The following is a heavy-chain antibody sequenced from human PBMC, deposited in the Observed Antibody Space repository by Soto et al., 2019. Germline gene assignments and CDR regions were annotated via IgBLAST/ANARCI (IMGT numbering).Heavy chain of an antibody. Sequence: QVQLQESGPGLVKPSEALSLTCTVSGGSISSYYWSWIRQPPGKGLEWIGYIYYSGSTKYKPSPKSRVTISVDPSKNQFSLKLSSVTAADTAVYYCARHQTDDFVWWSYLDYWGQGTLVTVSS. V-gene: IGHV4-59*08. D-gene: IGHD3-16*01. CDR2: IYYSGST. J-gene: IGHJ4*02. CDR1: GGSISSYY. CDR3: ARHQTDDFVWWSYLDY.